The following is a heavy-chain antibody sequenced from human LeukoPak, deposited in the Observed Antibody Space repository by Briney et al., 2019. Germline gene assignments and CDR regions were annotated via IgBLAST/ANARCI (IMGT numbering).Heavy chain of an antibody. Sequence: PSETLSLTCTVSGGSISSHYWSWIRQPPGKGLEWIGYIYYSGSTNYNPSLKSRVTISVDTSKNQFSLKLSSVTAADTAVYYCARVDPYDFWSGYYDYWGQGTLVTVS. D-gene: IGHD3-3*01. V-gene: IGHV4-59*11. CDR2: IYYSGST. J-gene: IGHJ4*02. CDR3: ARVDPYDFWSGYYDY. CDR1: GGSISSHY.